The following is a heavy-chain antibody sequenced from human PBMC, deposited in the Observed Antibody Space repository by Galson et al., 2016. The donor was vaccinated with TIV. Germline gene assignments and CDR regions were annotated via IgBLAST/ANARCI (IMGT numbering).Heavy chain of an antibody. CDR1: GFTLSDYG. Sequence: SLRLSCAASGFTLSDYGMNWVRQSPGKGLEWGSAITSSSKFIYYADSVKGRFSVSRDNAKNSVYLQMDSLSVEDTAVYYCARGFYRLGYVGVYWGQGALVTVS. V-gene: IGHV3-21*01. CDR3: ARGFYRLGYVGVY. D-gene: IGHD3-16*01. J-gene: IGHJ4*02. CDR2: ITSSSKFI.